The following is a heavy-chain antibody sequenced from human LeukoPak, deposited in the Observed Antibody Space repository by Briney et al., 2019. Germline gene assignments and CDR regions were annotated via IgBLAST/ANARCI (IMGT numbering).Heavy chain of an antibody. J-gene: IGHJ4*02. Sequence: SETLSLTCTVSGGSISSSSYYWGWIRQPPGKGLEWIGSIYYSGSTYYNPSLKSRVTISVDTSKNQFSLKLSSVTAADTAVYYCAGPRINCSGGSCIDYWGQGTLVTVS. D-gene: IGHD2-15*01. CDR2: IYYSGST. CDR1: GGSISSSSYY. V-gene: IGHV4-39*01. CDR3: AGPRINCSGGSCIDY.